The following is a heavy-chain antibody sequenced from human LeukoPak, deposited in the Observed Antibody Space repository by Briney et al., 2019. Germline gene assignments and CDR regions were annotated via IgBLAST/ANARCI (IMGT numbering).Heavy chain of an antibody. Sequence: GGSLRLSCAPSGFTLSDYYMSWSRHAPGKGVECGSYISSSSSYTNYADSVKGRFTISRDNAKNSLYLQMNRLRAEDTAVYYCARIGWFGDGNYFDYWGEATLVTVSS. D-gene: IGHD3-10*01. V-gene: IGHV3-11*03. CDR1: GFTLSDYY. CDR3: ARIGWFGDGNYFDY. CDR2: ISSSSSYT. J-gene: IGHJ4*02.